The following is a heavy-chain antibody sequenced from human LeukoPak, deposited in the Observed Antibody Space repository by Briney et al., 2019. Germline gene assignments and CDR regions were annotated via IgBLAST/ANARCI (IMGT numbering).Heavy chain of an antibody. CDR2: INRSGST. CDR1: GGSFSGYY. D-gene: IGHD1-26*01. CDR3: ARVKWELPNWFDP. V-gene: IGHV4-34*01. J-gene: IGHJ5*02. Sequence: SETLSLTCAVYGGSFSGYYWSWIRQPPGKGLEWIGEINRSGSTNYNPSLKSRVAISVDTSKSQFSLKLSSVTAADTAVYYCARVKWELPNWFDPWGQGTLVTVSS.